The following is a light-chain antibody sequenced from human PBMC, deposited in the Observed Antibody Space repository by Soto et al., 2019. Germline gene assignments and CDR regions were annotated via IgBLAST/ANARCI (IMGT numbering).Light chain of an antibody. Sequence: QSALTQPASVSGSPGQSITISCTGTSGDVGGYNYVTWYQHHPGKAPKLMIYDVSNRPSGVSNRFSGSKSGNTASLTISGLQADDEADYYCSSYTTSSTRVFGTGTKLTVL. CDR3: SSYTTSSTRV. CDR2: DVS. V-gene: IGLV2-14*01. CDR1: SGDVGGYNY. J-gene: IGLJ1*01.